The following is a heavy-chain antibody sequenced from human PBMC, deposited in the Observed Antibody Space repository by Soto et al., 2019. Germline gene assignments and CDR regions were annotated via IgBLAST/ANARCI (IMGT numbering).Heavy chain of an antibody. D-gene: IGHD3-9*01. Sequence: QGQLQESGPGLVKPSETLSLTCTVSNGSIVNYYWSWIRQPPGQGLEWMGFIYYSGSTNYNHSLKRRVTISVDMSRNQRPVRLSSVTAADTAVYYCVSRLTEETTTGDGFDICGHGTMVTVSS. CDR2: IYYSGST. CDR3: VSRLTEETTTGDGFDI. J-gene: IGHJ3*02. V-gene: IGHV4-59*01. CDR1: NGSIVNYY.